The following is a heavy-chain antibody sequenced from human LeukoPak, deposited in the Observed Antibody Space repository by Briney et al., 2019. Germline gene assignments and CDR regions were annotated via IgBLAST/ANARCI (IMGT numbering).Heavy chain of an antibody. Sequence: PGGSLRLSCATSGFTFSGYSMNWVRQASGKGLEWVSSISSDSHFIYCADSLKDRLTVSRDNAKDSLYLQLHGLRAEDTAVYYCTTPAAGPGAEYSRHWGQGTLVTVSP. J-gene: IGHJ1*01. CDR3: TTPAAGPGAEYSRH. CDR2: ISSDSHFI. CDR1: GFTFSGYS. V-gene: IGHV3-21*01. D-gene: IGHD6-13*01.